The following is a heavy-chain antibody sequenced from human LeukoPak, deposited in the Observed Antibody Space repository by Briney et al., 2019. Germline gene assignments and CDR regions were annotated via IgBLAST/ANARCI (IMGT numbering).Heavy chain of an antibody. CDR1: GFTFSNYW. V-gene: IGHV3-74*01. CDR3: IRDFRSADL. J-gene: IGHJ5*02. Sequence: PVGSLRLSCVASGFTFSNYWMHWVRRPPGKGLVWVSRIYVDGRTTNYADSVKGRFTISRDNAKNTVYLEMNSLSVEDTATYYCIRDFRSADLWGQGTLVTVTS. CDR2: IYVDGRTT.